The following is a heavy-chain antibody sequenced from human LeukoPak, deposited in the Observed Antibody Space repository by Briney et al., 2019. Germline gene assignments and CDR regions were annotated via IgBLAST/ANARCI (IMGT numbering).Heavy chain of an antibody. J-gene: IGHJ4*02. V-gene: IGHV3-21*01. CDR1: GFTFSSYS. D-gene: IGHD6-13*01. CDR3: AKDHSSSWYYFDY. Sequence: GGSLRLSCAASGFTFSSYSMNWVRQAPGKALEWVSSISSSSSYIYYADSVKGRFTISRDNSKNTLYLQMNSLRAEDTAVYYCAKDHSSSWYYFDYWGQGTLVTVSS. CDR2: ISSSSSYI.